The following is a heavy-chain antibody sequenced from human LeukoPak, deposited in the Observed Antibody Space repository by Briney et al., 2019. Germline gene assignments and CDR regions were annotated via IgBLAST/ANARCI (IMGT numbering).Heavy chain of an antibody. CDR3: ARSLWPEDY. D-gene: IGHD2-21*01. V-gene: IGHV3-53*01. CDR1: GFTVSSNY. Sequence: GGSLRLSCAASGFTVSSNYMSWVRQAPGKGLEWVSVIYSGGSTYYADSVKGRFTISRDNAKNSLYLQMNSLRVEDTAVYYCARSLWPEDYWGQGTLVTVSS. J-gene: IGHJ4*02. CDR2: IYSGGST.